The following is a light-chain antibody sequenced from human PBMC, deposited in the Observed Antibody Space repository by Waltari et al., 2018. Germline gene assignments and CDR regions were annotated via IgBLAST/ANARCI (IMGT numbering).Light chain of an antibody. CDR2: KAS. J-gene: IGKJ4*01. CDR1: QSISNW. Sequence: DIQMTPSPSTLSASVGDRVTITCRARQSISNWLAWYQQKPGKAPKLLIYKASTLESGVPSRFSGSGSGTEFTLTISSLQPDDFATYYCQQYNSYSLLTFGGGTKVEIK. CDR3: QQYNSYSLLT. V-gene: IGKV1-5*03.